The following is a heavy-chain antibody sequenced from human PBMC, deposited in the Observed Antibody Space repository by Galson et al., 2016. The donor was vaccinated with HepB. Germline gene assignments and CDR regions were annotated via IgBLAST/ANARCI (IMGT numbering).Heavy chain of an antibody. Sequence: SLRLSCAASGLTFSNYAMNWVRQAPGKGLEWVAAISGSGRSTYYGDSVKGRFTLSRDNSKNTLFLQMNSLRVEDTAVYYCAKVLGELAEAGASYYYGMDVWGQGTTVTVSS. CDR2: ISGSGRST. CDR3: AKVLGELAEAGASYYYGMDV. V-gene: IGHV3-23*01. CDR1: GLTFSNYA. D-gene: IGHD6-19*01. J-gene: IGHJ6*02.